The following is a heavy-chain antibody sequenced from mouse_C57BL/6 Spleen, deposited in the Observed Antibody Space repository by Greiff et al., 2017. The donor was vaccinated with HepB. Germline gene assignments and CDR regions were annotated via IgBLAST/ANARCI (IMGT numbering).Heavy chain of an antibody. Sequence: VKLVESGPGLVAPSQSLSITCTVSGFSLTSYGVHWVRQPPGKGLEWLVVIWSDGSTTYNSALKSRLSISKDNSKSQVFLKMNSLQTDDTAMYYCARHEGYYGSSYGFAMDYWGQGTSVTVSS. V-gene: IGHV2-6-1*01. CDR3: ARHEGYYGSSYGFAMDY. D-gene: IGHD1-1*01. CDR2: IWSDGST. CDR1: GFSLTSYG. J-gene: IGHJ4*01.